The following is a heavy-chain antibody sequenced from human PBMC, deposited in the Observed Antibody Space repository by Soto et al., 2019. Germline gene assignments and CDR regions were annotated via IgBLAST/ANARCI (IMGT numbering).Heavy chain of an antibody. J-gene: IGHJ5*02. Sequence: GGSLRLSCAASGFTFSSYWMHWVRQAPGKGLVWVSRINSDGSSTSYADSVKGRFTISRDNVKNTLYLQMNSLRAEDTAVYYCSRGGHCSGGTCYSNGWRFDPWGQGTLVTVSS. CDR2: INSDGSST. D-gene: IGHD2-15*01. V-gene: IGHV3-74*01. CDR3: SRGGHCSGGTCYSNGWRFDP. CDR1: GFTFSSYW.